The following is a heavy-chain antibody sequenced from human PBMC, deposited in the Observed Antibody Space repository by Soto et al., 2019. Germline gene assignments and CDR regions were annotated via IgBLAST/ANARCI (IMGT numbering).Heavy chain of an antibody. D-gene: IGHD3-3*01. Sequence: GASVKVSCKVSGYTLTELSMHWVRQAPGKGLEWMGGFDPEDGETIYAQKFQGRVTMTEDTSTDTAYMELGSLRSEDTAVYYCATERCYDFWSGYYNCGMDVWGQGTTVTVSS. J-gene: IGHJ6*02. V-gene: IGHV1-24*01. CDR1: GYTLTELS. CDR3: ATERCYDFWSGYYNCGMDV. CDR2: FDPEDGET.